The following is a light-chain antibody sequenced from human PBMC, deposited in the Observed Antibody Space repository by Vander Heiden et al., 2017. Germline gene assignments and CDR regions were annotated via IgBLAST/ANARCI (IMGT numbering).Light chain of an antibody. CDR1: QDISNY. Sequence: DIQMTQSPSSLSASVGDRVTITCQASQDISNYLNWYQQKPGKAPKLLIYDASNLETGVPSRLSPSGSGTDFTFTISSLQPEHIATYYCQRYYTLLFTFGPWTNVDIK. V-gene: IGKV1-33*01. CDR3: QRYYTLLFT. CDR2: DAS. J-gene: IGKJ3*01.